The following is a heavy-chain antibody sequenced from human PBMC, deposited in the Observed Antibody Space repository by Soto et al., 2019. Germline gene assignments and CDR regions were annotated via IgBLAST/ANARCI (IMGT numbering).Heavy chain of an antibody. J-gene: IGHJ6*02. Sequence: GASVKVSCKASGGTFSSYAISWVRQAPGQGLEWMGGIIPIFGTANYAQKFQGRVTITADESTSTAYMELSSLRSEDTAVYYCARVGTGTNSYYYYYYGMDVWGQGTTVTVSS. CDR1: GGTFSSYA. V-gene: IGHV1-69*13. CDR2: IIPIFGTA. D-gene: IGHD1-1*01. CDR3: ARVGTGTNSYYYYYYGMDV.